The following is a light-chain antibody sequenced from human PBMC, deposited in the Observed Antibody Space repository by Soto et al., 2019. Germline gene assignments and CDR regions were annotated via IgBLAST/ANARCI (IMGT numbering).Light chain of an antibody. V-gene: IGKV3-20*01. Sequence: ELVLTQSPGTLSLSPGESATLSCRASQSVASSHLAWYRQKPGQTPRLLIYDASSRDTGIPERISGSGSGTDVTLTISRLEPEDFAVYYCQQYGSAPFTFGPGTKVDIK. CDR1: QSVASSH. J-gene: IGKJ3*01. CDR2: DAS. CDR3: QQYGSAPFT.